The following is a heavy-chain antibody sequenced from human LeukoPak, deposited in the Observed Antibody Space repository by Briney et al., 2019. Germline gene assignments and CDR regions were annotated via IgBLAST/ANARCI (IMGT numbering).Heavy chain of an antibody. CDR2: ISGSGGST. Sequence: PGGSLRLSCAASGFTFSSYGMSWVRQAPGKGLEWVSAISGSGGSTYYADSVKGRFTISRDNSKNTLYLQMNSLRAEDTAVYYCAKSYEVIPHMDVWGKGTTVTVSS. V-gene: IGHV3-23*01. CDR1: GFTFSSYG. CDR3: AKSYEVIPHMDV. D-gene: IGHD3-22*01. J-gene: IGHJ6*03.